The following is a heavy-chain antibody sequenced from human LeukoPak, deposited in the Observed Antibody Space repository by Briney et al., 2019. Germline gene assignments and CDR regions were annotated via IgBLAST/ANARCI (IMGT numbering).Heavy chain of an antibody. CDR3: ARAGYCGDGGCRGGSAFDV. J-gene: IGHJ3*01. Sequence: ASVKVSCETSGYTFSNYDIYWVRQAPGQGLECMGWISGYTGDTKYAQILQGRFTVTTDTSTSTAYMELRSLTYDDTAVYYCARAGYCGDGGCRGGSAFDVWGQGTMVTVSS. D-gene: IGHD2-15*01. V-gene: IGHV1-18*01. CDR2: ISGYTGDT. CDR1: GYTFSNYD.